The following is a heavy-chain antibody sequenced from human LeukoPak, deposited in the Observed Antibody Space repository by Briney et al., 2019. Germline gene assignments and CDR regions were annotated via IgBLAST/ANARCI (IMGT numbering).Heavy chain of an antibody. CDR3: AREGIKKVFDY. V-gene: IGHV4-4*02. Sequence: PSETLSLTCAVSGGSISSTNWWSWVRQPPGKGLEWIGEIYHSGSTNYNPSLRSRVTISVNKSKNHFSLQLSSVTAADTAVYYCAREGIKKVFDYWGQGTLVTVSS. CDR1: GGSISSTNW. CDR2: IYHSGST. J-gene: IGHJ4*02.